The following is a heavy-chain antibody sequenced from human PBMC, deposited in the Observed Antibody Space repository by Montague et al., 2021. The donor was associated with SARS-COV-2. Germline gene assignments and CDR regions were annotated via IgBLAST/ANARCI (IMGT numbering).Heavy chain of an antibody. Sequence: ETLSLTCSVSGGSISNYFWSWIRQTPGKGLEWIGYIYNGGSIDYNPSLKSRVTISVDTSKNQFSVKLSSVTAADTAVYYCAQTSGGACYYPMDVWGQGITVTVSS. V-gene: IGHV4-59*01. J-gene: IGHJ6*02. CDR1: GGSISNYF. D-gene: IGHD2-2*01. CDR2: IYNGGSI. CDR3: AQTSGGACYYPMDV.